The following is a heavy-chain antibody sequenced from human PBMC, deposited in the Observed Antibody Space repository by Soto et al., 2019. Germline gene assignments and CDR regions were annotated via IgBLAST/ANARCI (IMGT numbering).Heavy chain of an antibody. CDR1: GASISSYH. D-gene: IGHD2-2*01. CDR2: ISNSGST. J-gene: IGHJ6*03. CDR3: AREIGYCTTTSCHAGPLYYYMDV. Sequence: SETLSLTCTVSGASISSYHWSWIRQPPGKGLEWIGNISNSGSTNYNPSLKSRVTISVDTSKNRFSLKLTSVTAADTAVYHCAREIGYCTTTSCHAGPLYYYMDVWGKGTTVTVSS. V-gene: IGHV4-59*01.